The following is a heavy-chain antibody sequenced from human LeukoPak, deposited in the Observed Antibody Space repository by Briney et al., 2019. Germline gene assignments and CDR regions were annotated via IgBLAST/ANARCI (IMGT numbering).Heavy chain of an antibody. Sequence: GGSLRLSCAASGFTFTSYAMNWVRQAPGKALEWVSAVSGNGGGTYYADSVKGHFTISRDNSKNTVYLQMNSLRVEDTALYYCAKGVYYENSVYLYFDSWGQGTLVTVSS. D-gene: IGHD3-22*01. J-gene: IGHJ4*02. CDR3: AKGVYYENSVYLYFDS. CDR1: GFTFTSYA. V-gene: IGHV3-23*01. CDR2: VSGNGGGT.